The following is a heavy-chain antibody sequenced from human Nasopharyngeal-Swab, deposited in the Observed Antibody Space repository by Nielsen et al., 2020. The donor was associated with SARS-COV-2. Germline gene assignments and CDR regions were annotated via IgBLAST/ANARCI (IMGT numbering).Heavy chain of an antibody. CDR3: ARERLGELFVDY. CDR1: GFTFSSYS. D-gene: IGHD3-16*01. CDR2: ISSSSSYI. Sequence: GESLKISCAASGFTFSSYSMNWVRQAPGKGLEWVSSISSSSSYIYYADSVKGRFTISRDSAKNSLYLQMNSLRAEDTAVYYCARERLGELFVDYWGQGTLVTVSS. V-gene: IGHV3-21*01. J-gene: IGHJ4*02.